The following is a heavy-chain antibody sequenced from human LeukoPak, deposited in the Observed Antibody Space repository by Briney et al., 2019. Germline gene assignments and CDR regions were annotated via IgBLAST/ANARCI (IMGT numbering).Heavy chain of an antibody. Sequence: WASVKVSCKASGYTFTGYYMHWVRQAPGQGLEWMGRINPNSGGTNYAQKFQGRVTMTRDTSISTAYMELSRLRSDDTAVYYCARGGTVYYYDSSDYYGMDVWGQGTTVTVSS. V-gene: IGHV1-2*06. J-gene: IGHJ6*02. CDR3: ARGGTVYYYDSSDYYGMDV. CDR1: GYTFTGYY. CDR2: INPNSGGT. D-gene: IGHD3-22*01.